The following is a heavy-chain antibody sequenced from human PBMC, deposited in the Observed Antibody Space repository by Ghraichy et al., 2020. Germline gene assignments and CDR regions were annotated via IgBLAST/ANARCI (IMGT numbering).Heavy chain of an antibody. J-gene: IGHJ3*02. CDR2: IKSESDGGTT. CDR1: GFTFSNAW. Sequence: GESLNISCVDSGFTFSNAWMSWVRQAPGKGLEWIGRIKSESDGGTTDYTAPVKGRFTISRDDSRNTLYLEMNSLKTEDTAVYYCTTAYGSRVWDAFDIWGQGTXVXXX. V-gene: IGHV3-15*01. CDR3: TTAYGSRVWDAFDI. D-gene: IGHD2-21*01.